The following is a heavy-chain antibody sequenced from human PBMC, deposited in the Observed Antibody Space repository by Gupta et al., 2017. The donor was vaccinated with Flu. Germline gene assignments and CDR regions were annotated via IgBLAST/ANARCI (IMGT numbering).Heavy chain of an antibody. CDR1: GFTFSDHD. CDR3: ARGHWDS. V-gene: IGHV3-48*03. J-gene: IGHJ4*02. Sequence: EVQLVESGGGLAQPGGSLRLFCAASGFTFSDHDVSWVRQAPGKGLEWVSFISHGGVTYYTDSVKGRFTISRDNAKNSVYLQMDSLRAEDTVFYYCARGHWDSWGQGTLVTVSS. CDR2: ISHGGVT.